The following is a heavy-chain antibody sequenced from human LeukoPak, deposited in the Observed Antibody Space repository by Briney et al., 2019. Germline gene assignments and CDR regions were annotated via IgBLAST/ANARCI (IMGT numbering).Heavy chain of an antibody. CDR1: GGSISSSSYY. Sequence: PSGTLSLTCTVSGGSISSSSYYWGWIRQPPGKGLGWIGSIYYSGSTYYNPSLKSRVTISVDTSKNQFSLKLSSVTAADTAVYYCARHLVGAGYFDYWGQGTLVTVSS. J-gene: IGHJ4*02. CDR3: ARHLVGAGYFDY. CDR2: IYYSGST. D-gene: IGHD2-15*01. V-gene: IGHV4-39*01.